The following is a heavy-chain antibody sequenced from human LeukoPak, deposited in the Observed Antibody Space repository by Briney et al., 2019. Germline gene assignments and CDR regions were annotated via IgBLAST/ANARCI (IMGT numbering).Heavy chain of an antibody. Sequence: GGSLRLSCAASGFTLSNAYMSWVRQAPGKGLEWVAATGGSGGNTYYAASVKGRFTISRDNSKNTLYLQMNSLRAEDTAVYYCAKEYSGYDFDYWGQGTLVTVSS. CDR3: AKEYSGYDFDY. V-gene: IGHV3-23*01. J-gene: IGHJ4*02. CDR1: GFTLSNAY. CDR2: TGGSGGNT. D-gene: IGHD5-12*01.